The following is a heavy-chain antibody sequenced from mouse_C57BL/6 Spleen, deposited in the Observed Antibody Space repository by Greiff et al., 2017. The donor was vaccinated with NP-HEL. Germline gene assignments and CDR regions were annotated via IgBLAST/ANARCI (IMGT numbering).Heavy chain of an antibody. CDR1: GFTFSDYG. Sequence: EVQVVESGGGLVKPGGSLKLSCAASGFTFSDYGMHWVRQAPEKGLEWVAYISSGSSTIYYADTVKGRFTISRDNAKNTLFLQMTSLRSEDTAMYYCARSKLAHYAMDYWGQGTSVTVSS. CDR3: ARSKLAHYAMDY. J-gene: IGHJ4*01. CDR2: ISSGSSTI. D-gene: IGHD4-1*01. V-gene: IGHV5-17*01.